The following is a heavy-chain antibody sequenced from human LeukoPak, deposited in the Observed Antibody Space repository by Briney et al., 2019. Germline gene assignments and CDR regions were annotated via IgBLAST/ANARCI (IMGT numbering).Heavy chain of an antibody. Sequence: GTSVKVSCKASGYTFTGYYMHWVRQTPGQAREWMGWINPSSGGTNYAQKSQGRVTMTRDTSISTAYMELSRLRPEDTAVYYCVRVYEWSFDYWGQGTLVTVSS. J-gene: IGHJ4*02. CDR1: GYTFTGYY. V-gene: IGHV1-2*02. CDR3: VRVYEWSFDY. D-gene: IGHD3-3*01. CDR2: INPSSGGT.